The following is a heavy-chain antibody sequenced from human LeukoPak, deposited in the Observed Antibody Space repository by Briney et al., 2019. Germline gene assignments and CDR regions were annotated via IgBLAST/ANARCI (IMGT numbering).Heavy chain of an antibody. V-gene: IGHV4-59*01. CDR2: IYYSGST. Sequence: SETLSLTCTVSGGSISSYYWSWIRQPPGKGLEWIGYIYYSGSTNYNPSLRSRVTISVDTSKNQFSLKLSSVTAADTAVYYCARDGSGYYGYFDLWGRGTLVTDSS. J-gene: IGHJ2*01. CDR1: GGSISSYY. D-gene: IGHD3-3*01. CDR3: ARDGSGYYGYFDL.